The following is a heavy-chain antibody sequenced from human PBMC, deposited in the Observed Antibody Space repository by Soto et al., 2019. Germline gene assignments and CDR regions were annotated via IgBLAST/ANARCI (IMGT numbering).Heavy chain of an antibody. CDR2: IIPIFGTA. V-gene: IGHV1-69*13. J-gene: IGHJ4*02. D-gene: IGHD3-10*01. Sequence: SVKVSCKASGGTFSSYAISWVRQAPGQGLEWMGGIIPIFGTANYAQKFQGRVTITADESTSTAYMELSSLRSEDTAVYYCARDSNLMVRGVIKFDEWGQGTLVTVSS. CDR3: ARDSNLMVRGVIKFDE. CDR1: GGTFSSYA.